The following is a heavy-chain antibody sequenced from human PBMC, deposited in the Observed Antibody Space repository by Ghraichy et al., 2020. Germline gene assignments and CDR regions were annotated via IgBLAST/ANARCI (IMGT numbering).Heavy chain of an antibody. CDR2: ISGSGGST. J-gene: IGHJ4*02. D-gene: IGHD1-1*01. CDR3: AKEASTTGTAGRFEY. CDR1: GFSFSNYA. Sequence: GGSLRLSCAASGFSFSNYAMNWVRQAPGKVLEWVSRISGSGGSTYHADSVKGRFTRSRDKSKNTLYLQVNSLRAEDTAVYYCAKEASTTGTAGRFEYWGQGTLVTVAS. V-gene: IGHV3-23*01.